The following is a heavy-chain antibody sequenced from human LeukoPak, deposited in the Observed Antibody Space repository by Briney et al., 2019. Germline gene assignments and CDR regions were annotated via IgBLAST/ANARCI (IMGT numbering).Heavy chain of an antibody. J-gene: IGHJ4*02. CDR1: GYTFTSYD. CDR2: MNPNNGNT. D-gene: IGHD1-26*01. V-gene: IGHV1-8*01. Sequence: ASVKVSCKASGYTFTSYDINWVRQAPGQGLEWMGWMNPNNGNTGYAQKFQGRVTMTRGTSISTAYMELSSLRSDDTAIYFCARGGVGTYYVYFDSWGQGTLVTVSS. CDR3: ARGGVGTYYVYFDS.